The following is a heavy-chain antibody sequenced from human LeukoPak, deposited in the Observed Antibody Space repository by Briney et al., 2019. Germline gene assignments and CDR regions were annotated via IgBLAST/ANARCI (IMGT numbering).Heavy chain of an antibody. Sequence: ASVKVSCKASGYTFTGYYMHWVRQAPGQGLEWMGWINPNSGGTNYAQKFQGRVTMTRDTSISTAYMELSRLRSDDTAVYYCARPYYYGSGSEDWGQGTLVTVSS. CDR3: ARPYYYGSGSED. J-gene: IGHJ4*02. V-gene: IGHV1-2*02. CDR2: INPNSGGT. D-gene: IGHD3-10*01. CDR1: GYTFTGYY.